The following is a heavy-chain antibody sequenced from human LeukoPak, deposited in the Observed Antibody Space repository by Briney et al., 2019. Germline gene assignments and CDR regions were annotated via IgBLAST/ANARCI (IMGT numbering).Heavy chain of an antibody. CDR3: ARSFDYDSRGYYLNY. V-gene: IGHV4-39*07. Sequence: PSETLSLTCTVSGGSISSSSYYWGWIRQPPGKGLEWIGEINHSGSTNYNPSLKSRVTMSVDTSKNQFSLKLSSVTAADTAVYHCARSFDYDSRGYYLNYWGQGTLITVSS. D-gene: IGHD3-22*01. CDR2: INHSGST. J-gene: IGHJ4*02. CDR1: GGSISSSSYY.